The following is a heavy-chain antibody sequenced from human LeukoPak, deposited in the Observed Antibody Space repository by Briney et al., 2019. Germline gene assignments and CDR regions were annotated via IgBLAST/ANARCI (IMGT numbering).Heavy chain of an antibody. Sequence: SETLSLTCTVSGGSISSYYWSWIRQPPGKGLEWIGYIYYNGSTNYNPSLKSRVTISVDTSKNQFSLKLSSVTAADTAVYYCARGPYCGGDCYSSLAGYYGMDVWGQGTTVTVSS. CDR2: IYYNGST. J-gene: IGHJ6*02. D-gene: IGHD2-21*02. CDR1: GGSISSYY. CDR3: ARGPYCGGDCYSSLAGYYGMDV. V-gene: IGHV4-59*01.